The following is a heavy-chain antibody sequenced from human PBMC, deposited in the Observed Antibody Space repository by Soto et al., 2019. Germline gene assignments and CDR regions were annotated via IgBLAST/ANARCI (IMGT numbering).Heavy chain of an antibody. CDR1: GFTVSTNY. CDR2: IYGGGST. V-gene: IGHV3-66*01. D-gene: IGHD6-19*01. J-gene: IGHJ6*02. Sequence: EVQLVESGGGLVQPGGSLRLSCAASGFTVSTNYMSWVRQAPGKGLEWVSVIYGGGSTYYADSVKGRFTISRDNSKNTLYLQMNSLSAEDTAVYYCASPTEAVAGYYYYGMAVWGQGTTVTVSS. CDR3: ASPTEAVAGYYYYGMAV.